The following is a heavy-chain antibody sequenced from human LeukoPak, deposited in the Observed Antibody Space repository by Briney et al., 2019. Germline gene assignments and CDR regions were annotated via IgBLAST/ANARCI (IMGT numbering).Heavy chain of an antibody. J-gene: IGHJ5*01. CDR1: GFTFSSYS. D-gene: IGHD4-17*01. CDR2: ISASGGGT. Sequence: GGSLRLSCAASGFTFSSYSMSWVRQAPGKGLEWVSAISASGGGTYYADSVKGRFTISRDNSKNTLYLQMNSLRAEDTAVYSCAKGGVTTPSDSWGQGTLVPVSS. CDR3: AKGGVTTPSDS. V-gene: IGHV3-23*01.